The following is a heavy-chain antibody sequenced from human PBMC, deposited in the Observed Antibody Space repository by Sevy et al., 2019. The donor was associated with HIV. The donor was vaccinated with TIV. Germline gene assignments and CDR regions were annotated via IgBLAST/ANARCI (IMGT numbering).Heavy chain of an antibody. V-gene: IGHV3-49*04. D-gene: IGHD6-13*01. CDR2: LKSDVYGGTV. CDR3: TRWKAAQSIFDY. J-gene: IGHJ4*02. CDR1: GFTFGDYC. Sequence: GGSLRLSCTASGFTFGDYCMSWVRQAPGKGLEWVAFLKSDVYGGTVDHAASVRGRFVISRDDSKTIAYPQMNDLKTEDTGVYYCTRWKAAQSIFDYWGQGALVTVSS.